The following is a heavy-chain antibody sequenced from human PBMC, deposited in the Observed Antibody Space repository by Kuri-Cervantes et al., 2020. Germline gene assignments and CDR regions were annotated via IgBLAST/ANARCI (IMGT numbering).Heavy chain of an antibody. CDR1: GFTFSSYS. CDR3: ARQITISGGGMDV. CDR2: ISSSSSYI. J-gene: IGHJ6*02. V-gene: IGHV3-21*01. Sequence: GESLKISCAASGFTFSSYSMNWVRQAPGKGLEWVSSISSSSSYIYYADSVKGRFTISRDNAKNSLYLQMNSLRAEDTAVYYCARQITISGGGMDVWGQGTTVTVSS. D-gene: IGHD3-3*01.